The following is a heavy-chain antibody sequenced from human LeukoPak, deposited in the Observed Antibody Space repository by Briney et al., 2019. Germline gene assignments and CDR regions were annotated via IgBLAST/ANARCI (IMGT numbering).Heavy chain of an antibody. CDR2: IKSKTDGGTT. D-gene: IGHD5-18*01. CDR1: GFTFSDAW. V-gene: IGHV3-15*01. CDR3: TYKRLWVPKWFDP. J-gene: IGHJ5*02. Sequence: GSLRLSCAASGFTFSDAWMSWVRQAPGKGLEWVGRIKSKTDGGTTDYAAPVKGRFTISRDDSKNTLYLQMNSLKTEDTAVYYCTYKRLWVPKWFDPWGQGTLVTVSS.